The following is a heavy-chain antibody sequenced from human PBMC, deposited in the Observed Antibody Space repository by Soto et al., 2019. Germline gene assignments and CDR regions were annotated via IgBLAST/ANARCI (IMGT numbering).Heavy chain of an antibody. CDR3: ARAKPRDRDGYNYAPAWYFDL. J-gene: IGHJ2*01. CDR1: GGTFSSYA. CDR2: IIPIFGTA. Sequence: ASVKVSCKASGGTFSSYAISWVRQAPGQGLEWMGGIIPIFGTANYAQKFQGRVTITADESTSTAYMELSSLRSEDTAVYYCARAKPRDRDGYNYAPAWYFDLWGRGTLVTVSS. V-gene: IGHV1-69*13. D-gene: IGHD5-12*01.